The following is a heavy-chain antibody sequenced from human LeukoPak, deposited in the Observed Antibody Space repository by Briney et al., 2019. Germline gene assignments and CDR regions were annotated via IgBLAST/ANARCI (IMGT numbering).Heavy chain of an antibody. D-gene: IGHD5-18*01. J-gene: IGHJ5*02. CDR1: GFTFSSYS. V-gene: IGHV3-21*01. CDR3: AREFKSGYGMWA. Sequence: GGSLRLSCTASGFTFSSYSMNWVRQAPGKGLEWVSSITSSSDYIYYADSVKGRFTISRDNAENSLHLQMNSLRADDTAVYYCAREFKSGYGMWAWGQGTLVTVSS. CDR2: ITSSSDYI.